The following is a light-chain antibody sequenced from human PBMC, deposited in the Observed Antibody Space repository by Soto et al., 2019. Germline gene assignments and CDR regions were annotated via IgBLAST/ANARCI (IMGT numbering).Light chain of an antibody. CDR1: ESVSTN. CDR3: RVYGTSPGP. V-gene: IGKV3-20*01. J-gene: IGKJ1*01. Sequence: ERSSLCSRASESVSTNLAWYQQTAGQAPRLLIYGASSRATGIPDRFSCSGSGTDFTLTFSRVEPDDSLFHYMRVYGTSPGPCGQGTKVDIK. CDR2: GAS.